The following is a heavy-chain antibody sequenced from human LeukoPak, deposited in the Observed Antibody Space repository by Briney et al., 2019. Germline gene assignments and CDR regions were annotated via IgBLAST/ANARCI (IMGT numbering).Heavy chain of an antibody. Sequence: GESLKISCKGSGYSFASYWIGWVRQMPGKGLEWMGIIYPGDSDTRYSPSLQSQVTISVDKSTRTAYLQWSSLKASDTAMYYCARAYCADKCYALDYWGQGTLVTVSS. CDR2: IYPGDSDT. V-gene: IGHV5-51*01. D-gene: IGHD2-21*01. CDR1: GYSFASYW. CDR3: ARAYCADKCYALDY. J-gene: IGHJ4*02.